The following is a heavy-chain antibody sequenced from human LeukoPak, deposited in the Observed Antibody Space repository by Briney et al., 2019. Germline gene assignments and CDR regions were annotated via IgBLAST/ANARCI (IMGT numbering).Heavy chain of an antibody. CDR3: ARATTGEPYSWFDP. CDR1: GGSISSYY. J-gene: IGHJ5*02. Sequence: SETLSLTCTVSGGSISSYYWSWIRQPPGKGLEWIGYIYYTGSTNYNPSLRSRVTISVDTSKNQFSLKLSSVTAADTVVYYCARATTGEPYSWFDPWGQGTLVTVSS. CDR2: IYYTGST. D-gene: IGHD7-27*01. V-gene: IGHV4-59*01.